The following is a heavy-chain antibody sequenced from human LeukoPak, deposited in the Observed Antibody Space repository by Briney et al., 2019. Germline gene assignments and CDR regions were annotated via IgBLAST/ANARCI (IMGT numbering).Heavy chain of an antibody. J-gene: IGHJ4*02. CDR3: AKDREVRGVIITAFDY. Sequence: GGSLRLSCAASGFTFSGYAMSWVRQAPGKGLEWVSAISASGGSTYFADSVKGRFTISRDNSKNTLYLQMNSLRAEDTAVYYCAKDREVRGVIITAFDYWGQGTLVTVSS. D-gene: IGHD3-10*01. CDR1: GFTFSGYA. CDR2: ISASGGST. V-gene: IGHV3-23*01.